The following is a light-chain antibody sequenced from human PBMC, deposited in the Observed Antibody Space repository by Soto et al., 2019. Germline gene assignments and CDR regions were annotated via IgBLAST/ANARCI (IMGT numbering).Light chain of an antibody. J-gene: IGKJ2*01. V-gene: IGKV3-20*01. CDR3: QQYANSKYT. CDR1: QSVCSNY. CDR2: GAS. Sequence: EIVLTQSPDTLSLSPGERATLSCRASQSVCSNYLAWYQQKPGQAPRLLIYGASSRATGIPDRFSGSGSGTDFTLTISRLEPEDFAVYYCQQYANSKYTFGQGTKLEIK.